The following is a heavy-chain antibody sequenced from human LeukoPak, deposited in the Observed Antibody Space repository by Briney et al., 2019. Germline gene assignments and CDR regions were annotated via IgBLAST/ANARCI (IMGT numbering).Heavy chain of an antibody. D-gene: IGHD6-13*01. Sequence: SETLSLTCAVYGGSFSGYYWSWIRQRPGKGLEWIGEINHSGSTNYNPSLKSRVTISVDTSKNQFSLKLSSVPAADTAVYYCARGHSGSFSWYYYYYMDVSGKGTTVTASS. CDR2: INHSGST. CDR1: GGSFSGYY. J-gene: IGHJ6*03. V-gene: IGHV4-34*01. CDR3: ARGHSGSFSWYYYYYMDV.